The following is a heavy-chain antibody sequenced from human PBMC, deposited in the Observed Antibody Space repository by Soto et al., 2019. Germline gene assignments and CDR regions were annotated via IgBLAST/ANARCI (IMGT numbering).Heavy chain of an antibody. CDR2: IYHSGST. V-gene: IGHV4-4*02. Sequence: QVQLQESGPGLVEPSGTLSLTCTVSGASVSSGGWWTWLRQPPGKGLEWIGEIYHSGSTNYNPSLKSRVSMSLDNSKNQFSLRLNYVTAADTALYYCTTKPGGLNFGLQSWGQGTLVTVSS. J-gene: IGHJ4*02. CDR3: TTKPGGLNFGLQS. D-gene: IGHD3-16*01. CDR1: GASVSSGGW.